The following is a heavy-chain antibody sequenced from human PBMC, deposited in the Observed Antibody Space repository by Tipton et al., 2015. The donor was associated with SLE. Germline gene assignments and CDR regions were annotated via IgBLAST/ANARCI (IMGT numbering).Heavy chain of an antibody. CDR1: GGSFSGYY. CDR2: INHSGST. D-gene: IGHD4-17*01. J-gene: IGHJ4*02. Sequence: TLSPTCAVYGGSFSGYYWSWIRQPPGKGLEWIGEINHSGSTNYNPSLKSRVTISVDTSKNQFSLRLNSVTAADTAVYYCARGISYGDWFDYWGQGTLVTVSS. V-gene: IGHV4-34*01. CDR3: ARGISYGDWFDY.